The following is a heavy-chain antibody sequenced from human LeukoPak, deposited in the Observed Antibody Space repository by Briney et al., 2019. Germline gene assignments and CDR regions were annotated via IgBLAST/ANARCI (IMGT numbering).Heavy chain of an antibody. CDR1: GFTVSSNY. Sequence: GGSLRLSCAASGFTVSSNYMSWVRQAPGKGLEWVSVIYSGGSTYYADSVKGRFTISRDNSKNTLYLQMNSLRAEDTAVYYCARQPPDTAMAFDYWAREPWSPSPQ. J-gene: IGHJ4*02. CDR2: IYSGGST. D-gene: IGHD5-18*01. CDR3: ARQPPDTAMAFDY. V-gene: IGHV3-66*04.